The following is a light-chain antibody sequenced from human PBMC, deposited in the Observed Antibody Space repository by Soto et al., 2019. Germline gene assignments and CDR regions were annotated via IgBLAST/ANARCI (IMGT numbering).Light chain of an antibody. V-gene: IGLV1-40*01. Sequence: QSVLTQPPSVSGAPGQRVTISCTGSSSNIGASSDVHWYQQLPGTAPKPLIYGNRNRPSGVPDRFSGSQSGASASLAITGLQDEDEADYYCQSYDSSLSRWAFGAGTKLTVL. J-gene: IGLJ2*01. CDR1: SSNIGASSD. CDR3: QSYDSSLSRWA. CDR2: GNR.